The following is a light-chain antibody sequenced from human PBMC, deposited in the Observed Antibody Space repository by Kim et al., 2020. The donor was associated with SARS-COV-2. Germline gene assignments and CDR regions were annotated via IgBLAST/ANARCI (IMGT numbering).Light chain of an antibody. J-gene: IGLJ3*02. V-gene: IGLV2-14*04. CDR1: SCDIGAYNY. CDR3: NSYTSSSTLV. Sequence: GQSITISCTGTSCDIGAYNYVSWYQQHPGKAPKLLIYDVSKRPSGVSNRFSGSKSGNTASLTISGLQAEDEADYYCNSYTSSSTLVFGGGTQLTVL. CDR2: DVS.